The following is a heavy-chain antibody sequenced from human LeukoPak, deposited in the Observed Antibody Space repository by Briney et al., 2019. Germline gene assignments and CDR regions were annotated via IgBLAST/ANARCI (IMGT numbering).Heavy chain of an antibody. CDR2: ISSSSSYI. J-gene: IGHJ4*02. CDR3: ARIEGGPIYPGIAAAQADY. CDR1: GFTFSSYS. D-gene: IGHD6-13*01. V-gene: IGHV3-21*01. Sequence: PGGSLRLSCAASGFTFSSYSMNWVRQTPGKGLEWVSSISSSSSYIYYADSVKGRFTISRDNAKNSLYLQMNSLRAEDTAVYYCARIEGGPIYPGIAAAQADYWGQGTLVTVSS.